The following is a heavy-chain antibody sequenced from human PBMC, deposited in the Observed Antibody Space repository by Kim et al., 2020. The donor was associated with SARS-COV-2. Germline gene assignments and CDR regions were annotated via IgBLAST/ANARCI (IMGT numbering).Heavy chain of an antibody. CDR1: GFTFSSYA. Sequence: GGSLRLSCAASGFTFSSYAMSWVRQAPGKGLEWASAISGSGGSTYYADSVKGRFTISRDNSKNTLYLQMNSLRAEDTAVYYCANNYDILTGYTHFDYWGQGTLVTVSS. V-gene: IGHV3-23*01. D-gene: IGHD3-9*01. CDR2: ISGSGGST. J-gene: IGHJ4*02. CDR3: ANNYDILTGYTHFDY.